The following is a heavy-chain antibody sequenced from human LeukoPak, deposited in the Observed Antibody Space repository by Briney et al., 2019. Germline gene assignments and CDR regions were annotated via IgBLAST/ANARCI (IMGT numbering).Heavy chain of an antibody. CDR2: ISGSGDST. D-gene: IGHD5-24*01. V-gene: IGHV3-23*01. CDR1: GFTVSSNY. CDR3: AKLDGYTTREDY. J-gene: IGHJ4*02. Sequence: GGSLRLSCAASGFTVSSNYMSWVRQAPGKGLEWVSGISGSGDSTYYADSVKGRFTISRDNSKNTLYLQVNSLRAEDTALYYCAKLDGYTTREDYWGQGTLVTVSS.